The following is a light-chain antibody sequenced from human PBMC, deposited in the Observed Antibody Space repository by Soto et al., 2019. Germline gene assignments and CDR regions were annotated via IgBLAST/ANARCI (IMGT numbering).Light chain of an antibody. CDR1: QSVSSSY. V-gene: IGKV3-20*01. Sequence: EIVLTQSPGTLSLSPGERATLSCRASQSVSSSYLAWYQQKPGQAPRLLIYGASSRATGIPDRFSGSGSGTDFTLTISSLEPEDFAVYYCQQYGSSPRRLTFGGGTKVEIK. CDR2: GAS. J-gene: IGKJ4*01. CDR3: QQYGSSPRRLT.